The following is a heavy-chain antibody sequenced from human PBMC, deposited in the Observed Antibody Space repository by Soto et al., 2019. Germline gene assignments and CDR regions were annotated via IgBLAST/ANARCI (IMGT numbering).Heavy chain of an antibody. CDR3: ARGRVEMATIRGGGWYFDL. D-gene: IGHD5-12*01. V-gene: IGHV1-69*01. Sequence: QVQLVQSGAEVKKPGSSVKVSCKASGGTFSSYAISWVRQAPGQGLEWMGGIIPIFGTANYAQKFQGRVTITGDESTSTAYRGLGSLRSEDTAVYYCARGRVEMATIRGGGWYFDLWGRGTLVTVSS. CDR1: GGTFSSYA. J-gene: IGHJ2*01. CDR2: IIPIFGTA.